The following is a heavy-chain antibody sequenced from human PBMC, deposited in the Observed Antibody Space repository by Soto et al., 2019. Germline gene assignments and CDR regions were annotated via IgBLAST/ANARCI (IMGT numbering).Heavy chain of an antibody. V-gene: IGHV4-30-2*01. D-gene: IGHD5-12*01. Sequence: QLQLQESGSGLVKPSQTLSLTCAVSGGSISSGGYSWSWIRQPPGKGLEWIGYIYHSGSTYYNPSRKSRVTSSVDRSKYQLSLKLSSVTAADTAVYYCAAGGGLPRYYWGQGTLVTVSS. J-gene: IGHJ4*02. CDR1: GGSISSGGYS. CDR2: IYHSGST. CDR3: AAGGGLPRYY.